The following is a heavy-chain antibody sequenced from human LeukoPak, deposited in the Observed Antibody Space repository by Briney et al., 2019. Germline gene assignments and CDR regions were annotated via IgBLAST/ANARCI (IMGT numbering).Heavy chain of an antibody. CDR3: ARVTHYYYGMDV. CDR2: MNPNRGNR. J-gene: IGHJ6*02. V-gene: IGHV1-8*01. CDR1: GYSFTSYD. D-gene: IGHD1-14*01. Sequence: ASVKVSCKASGYSFTSYDINWVRQATGQGLEWMGWMNPNRGNRGCAQKFQGRVTMTRNNSISTAYMELSSLSSEDTAVYYCARVTHYYYGMDVWGQGTTVIVSS.